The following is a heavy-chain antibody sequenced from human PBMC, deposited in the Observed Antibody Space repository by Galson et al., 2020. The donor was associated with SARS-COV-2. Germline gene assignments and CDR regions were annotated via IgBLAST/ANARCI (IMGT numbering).Heavy chain of an antibody. CDR2: IYQSGAT. CDR3: ARRYTYGLSPYWYFDL. J-gene: IGHJ2*01. Sequence: SETLSLTCAVSGGSISSGGYSWTWIRQPPGKALEWIRYIYQSGATQYNPSLKSRLTISVDRSKNQLSLDLRSVNVADSDVYYCARRYTYGLSPYWYFDLWGPGTLVTVAA. CDR1: GGSISSGGYS. V-gene: IGHV4-30-2*01. D-gene: IGHD5-18*01.